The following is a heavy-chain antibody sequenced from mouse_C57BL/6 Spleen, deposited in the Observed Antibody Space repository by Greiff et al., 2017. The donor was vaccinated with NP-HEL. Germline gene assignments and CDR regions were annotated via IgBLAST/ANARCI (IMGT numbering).Heavy chain of an antibody. J-gene: IGHJ1*03. CDR1: GYAFSSYW. CDR2: IYPGDGDT. CDR3: VRSPRDWYFDV. Sequence: QVQLQQSGAELVKPGASVKISCKASGYAFSSYWMNWVKQRPGKGLEWIGQIYPGDGDTNYNGKFKGKATLTADKSSSTAYMQLSSLTSEDSAVYFCVRSPRDWYFDVWGTGTTVTVSS. V-gene: IGHV1-80*01.